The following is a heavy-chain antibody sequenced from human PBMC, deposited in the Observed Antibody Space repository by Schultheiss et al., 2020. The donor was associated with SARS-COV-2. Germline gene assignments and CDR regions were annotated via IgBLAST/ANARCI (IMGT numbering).Heavy chain of an antibody. D-gene: IGHD6-19*01. CDR2: ISYDGSNK. J-gene: IGHJ4*02. CDR1: GFTFSSYA. CDR3: ASRAVAGRGGVDY. Sequence: GGSLRLSCAASGFTFSSYAMHWVRQAPGKGLEWVAVISYDGSNKYYADSVKGRFTISRDNSKNTLYLQMNSLRAEDTAVYYCASRAVAGRGGVDYWGQGTLVTVSS. V-gene: IGHV3-30*07.